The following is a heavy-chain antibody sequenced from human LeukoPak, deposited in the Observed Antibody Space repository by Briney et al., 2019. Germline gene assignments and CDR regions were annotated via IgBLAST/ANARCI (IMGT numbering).Heavy chain of an antibody. Sequence: PGGSLRLSCEASGFTFSNYAMSWVRQAPGMGLEWVSVISGGDGTTYYGDSVKGRFSISRDNSKNTVYLQMNSLRVEDTAIYYCAKDMEEWELGEGYFDYWGQGVLVTVSS. CDR2: ISGGDGTT. CDR1: GFTFSNYA. J-gene: IGHJ4*02. V-gene: IGHV3-23*01. D-gene: IGHD1-26*01. CDR3: AKDMEEWELGEGYFDY.